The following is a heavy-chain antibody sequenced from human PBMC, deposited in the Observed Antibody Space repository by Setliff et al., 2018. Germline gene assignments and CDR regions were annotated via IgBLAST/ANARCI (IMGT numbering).Heavy chain of an antibody. CDR3: ARAVDSSGYFPFWYFDL. V-gene: IGHV4-34*01. CDR2: VSHSGST. Sequence: KTSETLSLTCAAYGGSFSNYYWSWIRQPPGKGLEWLGEVSHSGSTNYNPSLKSRVTMSVDTSKNQFSLKLNSVTAADTAIYFCARAVDSSGYFPFWYFDLWGRGTLVTVSS. D-gene: IGHD3-22*01. J-gene: IGHJ2*01. CDR1: GGSFSNYY.